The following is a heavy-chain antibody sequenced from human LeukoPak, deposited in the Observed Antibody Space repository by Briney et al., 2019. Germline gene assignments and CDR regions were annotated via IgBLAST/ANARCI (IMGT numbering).Heavy chain of an antibody. D-gene: IGHD1-26*01. J-gene: IGHJ4*02. CDR3: ARRMVGAYNFDY. V-gene: IGHV4-59*08. Sequence: PSETLSLTCTVSGGSISSYYWNWIRQPPGKGLEWIGYIYYSGSTNYNPSLKSRVTISVDTSKNQFSLKLSSVTAADTAVYYCARRMVGAYNFDYWGQGILVTVSS. CDR1: GGSISSYY. CDR2: IYYSGST.